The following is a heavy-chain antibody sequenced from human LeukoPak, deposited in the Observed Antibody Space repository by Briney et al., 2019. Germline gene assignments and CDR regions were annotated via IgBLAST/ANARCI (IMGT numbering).Heavy chain of an antibody. D-gene: IGHD1-26*01. J-gene: IGHJ4*02. CDR3: ARAAYSGSYHSDC. CDR2: IYYSGST. CDR1: GGSISSSFYY. Sequence: SETLSLTCTVSGGSISSSFYYWNWIRQPPGKGLEWIGYIYYSGSTNYNPSLKSRVTISVDTSKNQFSLKLSSVTAADTAVYYCARAAYSGSYHSDCWGQGTLVTVSS. V-gene: IGHV4-61*01.